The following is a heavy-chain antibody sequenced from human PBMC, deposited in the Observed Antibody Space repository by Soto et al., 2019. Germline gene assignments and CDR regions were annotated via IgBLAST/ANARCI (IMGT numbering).Heavy chain of an antibody. CDR1: GFTFSGSA. CDR3: TRFEMPFDP. CDR2: IRSKANSYAT. J-gene: IGHJ5*02. Sequence: GGSLRLSCAASGFTFSGSAMHWVRQASGKGLEWVGRIRSKANSYATAYAASVKGRFTISRDDSKNTAYLQMNSLKTEDTAVYYCTRFEMPFDPWGQGTLVTVSS. V-gene: IGHV3-73*01. D-gene: IGHD2-2*01.